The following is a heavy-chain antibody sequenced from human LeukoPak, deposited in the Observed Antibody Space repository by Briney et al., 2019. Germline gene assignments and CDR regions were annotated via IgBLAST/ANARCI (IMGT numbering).Heavy chain of an antibody. J-gene: IGHJ6*02. Sequence: EASVKVSCKASGYTFTSYDINWVRQATGQGLEWMGWMNPNSGNTGYAQKFQGRVTMTRNTSISTAYMELSSLRSEDTAVYYCARVFGSGSYDYYYYYGMDVWGQGTTVTVSS. CDR3: ARVFGSGSYDYYYYYGMDV. D-gene: IGHD3-10*01. CDR2: MNPNSGNT. CDR1: GYTFTSYD. V-gene: IGHV1-8*01.